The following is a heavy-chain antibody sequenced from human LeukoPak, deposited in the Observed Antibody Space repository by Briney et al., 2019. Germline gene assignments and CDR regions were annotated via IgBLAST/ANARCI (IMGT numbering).Heavy chain of an antibody. D-gene: IGHD6-13*01. CDR2: IYSGGTT. CDR3: AKDPAAGWKHDP. V-gene: IGHV3-23*03. J-gene: IGHJ5*02. Sequence: GGSLRLSCAASGFTFSSYAMNWVRQAPGKGLEWVALIYSGGTTDYAESVKGRFTISRDNSKNTLYLQMNSLRAEDTAVYYCAKDPAAGWKHDPWGQGTLVTVSS. CDR1: GFTFSSYA.